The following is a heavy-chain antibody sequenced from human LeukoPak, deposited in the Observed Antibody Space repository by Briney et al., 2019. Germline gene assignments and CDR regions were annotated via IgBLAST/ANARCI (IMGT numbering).Heavy chain of an antibody. CDR1: GFTFSYYE. D-gene: IGHD3-10*01. CDR2: VSSGGSTV. Sequence: PRGSLRLAFSAAGFTFSYYETHWVRQAQGKGLELVSYVSSGGSTVYYAESVKGRFTVSRDNANNSLYLQMSSLRAGDTAVDYWARGGSFVEYWGQGTLVTVSS. CDR3: ARGGSFVEY. V-gene: IGHV3-48*03. J-gene: IGHJ4*02.